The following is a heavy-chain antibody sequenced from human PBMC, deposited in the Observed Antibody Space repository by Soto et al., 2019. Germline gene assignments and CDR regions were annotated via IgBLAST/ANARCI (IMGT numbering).Heavy chain of an antibody. CDR2: INPATGAA. Sequence: QLHLVQSGAVVKKPGASVTVSCSASGYPVTAYYMHWVRQAPGRGLEWMGGINPATGAAKYTQTFQGGVTMTRDTSTGTVFMELGGLASGDTAVFYFAGGGGVGVAGSAAFDMWGQGTLVTVSS. CDR3: AGGGGVGVAGSAAFDM. J-gene: IGHJ3*02. CDR1: GYPVTAYY. V-gene: IGHV1-2*02. D-gene: IGHD3-3*01.